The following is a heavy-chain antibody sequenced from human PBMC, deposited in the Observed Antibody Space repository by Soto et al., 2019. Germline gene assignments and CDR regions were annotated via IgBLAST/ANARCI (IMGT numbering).Heavy chain of an antibody. CDR1: GGSISSGGYS. CDR2: IYHSGST. V-gene: IGHV4-30-2*01. Sequence: PSETLSLTCAVSGGSISSGGYSWSWIRQPPGKGLEWIGYIYHSGSTYYNPSLKSRVTISVDRSKNQFSLKLSSVTAADTAVYYCAKDCGYSYGYDAFDIWGQGTMVTVSS. D-gene: IGHD5-18*01. CDR3: AKDCGYSYGYDAFDI. J-gene: IGHJ3*02.